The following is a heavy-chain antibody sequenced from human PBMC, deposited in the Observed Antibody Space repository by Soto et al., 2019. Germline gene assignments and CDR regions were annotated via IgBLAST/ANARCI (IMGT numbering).Heavy chain of an antibody. J-gene: IGHJ6*01. Sequence: SETLSLTCTVSGGSISSSTYYWGWIRQPPGKGLEWIGSFYYSGSTDYNPSLKSRVTISVDTSKNQFSLNLSSVTAADTGVYYCAIKLWGNYSGMDVCGHGRSVTVYS. CDR1: GGSISSSTYY. CDR3: AIKLWGNYSGMDV. V-gene: IGHV4-39*01. D-gene: IGHD3-10*01. CDR2: FYYSGST.